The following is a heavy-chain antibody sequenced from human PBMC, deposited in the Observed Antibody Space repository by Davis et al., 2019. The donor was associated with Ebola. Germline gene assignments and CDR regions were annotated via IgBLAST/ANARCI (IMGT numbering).Heavy chain of an antibody. CDR3: ARSPGIARYNWFDP. V-gene: IGHV4-39*01. CDR1: GGSISSSSYY. Sequence: SETLSLTCTVSGGSISSSSYYWGWIRQPPGKGLEWIGSIYHSGSTYYNPSLKSRVTISVDTSKNQFSLKLSSVTAADTAVYYCARSPGIARYNWFDPWGQGTLVTVSS. D-gene: IGHD6-13*01. CDR2: IYHSGST. J-gene: IGHJ5*02.